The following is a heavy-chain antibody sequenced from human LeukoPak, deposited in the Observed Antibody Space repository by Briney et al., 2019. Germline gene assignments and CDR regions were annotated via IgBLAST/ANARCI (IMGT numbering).Heavy chain of an antibody. CDR1: GFSFSNYG. V-gene: IGHV3-30*18. D-gene: IGHD6-13*01. J-gene: IGHJ4*02. CDR3: AKEMTKYSSTCFDY. CDR2: ISHDGTVK. Sequence: PGGSLRLSCPASGFSFSNYGMQWVRQAPGKGLEWVAVISHDGTVKRHADSVKGRFTISRDNSKNILYLQMNSLRPDDTAVYYCAKEMTKYSSTCFDYWGQGTLVTVSS.